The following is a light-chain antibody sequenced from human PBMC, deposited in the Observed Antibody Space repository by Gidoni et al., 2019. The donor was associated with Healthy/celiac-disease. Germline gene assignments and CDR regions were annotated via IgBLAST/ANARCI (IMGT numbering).Light chain of an antibody. CDR3: QQRRSRPSIT. CDR2: DAS. Sequence: EIVLTQSPATLSLSPGERATLSCRASQSFSSYLDWYQQKPGQAPRLLIYDASNRATGIPARFSGSGSGTDFTLTISSLEPEDFAVYYCQQRRSRPSITFGQGTRLEIK. J-gene: IGKJ5*01. V-gene: IGKV3-11*01. CDR1: QSFSSY.